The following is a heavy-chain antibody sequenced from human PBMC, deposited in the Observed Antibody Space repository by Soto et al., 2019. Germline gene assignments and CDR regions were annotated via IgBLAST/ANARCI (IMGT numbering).Heavy chain of an antibody. CDR1: GYTFTSYA. CDR2: INAGNGNT. CDR3: ARRYYDSSGXXXXXDY. V-gene: IGHV1-3*01. J-gene: IGHJ4*02. D-gene: IGHD3-22*01. Sequence: ASVKVSCKASGYTFTSYAMHWVRQAPGQRLEWMGWINAGNGNTEYSQKFQGRVTITRDTSASTAYMELSSLRSEDTAVYYCARRYYDSSGXXXXXDYWGXGTLVTVXS.